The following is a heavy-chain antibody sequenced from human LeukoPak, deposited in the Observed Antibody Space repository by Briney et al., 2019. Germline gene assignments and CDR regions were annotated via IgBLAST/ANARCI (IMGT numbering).Heavy chain of an antibody. Sequence: SETLSLTCTVSGDSLSSSRYSWSWLRQPPGKGLEWIGYIYHGGSTHYNPSLESRVTLSMDRSKKQFYLKLTSATAADTAVYYCARVVVDITRYFDPWGQGTLVTVSS. D-gene: IGHD2-15*01. V-gene: IGHV4-30-2*01. CDR1: GDSLSSSRYS. J-gene: IGHJ5*02. CDR3: ARVVVDITRYFDP. CDR2: IYHGGST.